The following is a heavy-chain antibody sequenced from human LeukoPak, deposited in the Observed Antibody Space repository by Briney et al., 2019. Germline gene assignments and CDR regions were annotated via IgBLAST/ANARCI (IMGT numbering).Heavy chain of an antibody. CDR2: IIPNLGIA. CDR3: ARDVTVVIPSRGDAFDI. Sequence: SVKVSCKASGGTFSSYALSGVRQAPGQGLEGMGRIIPNLGIANYAQKLQGSVTITADKSTSTAYMELSSLRSEDTAVYYCARDVTVVIPSRGDAFDIWGQGTMVAVSS. D-gene: IGHD4-23*01. V-gene: IGHV1-69*04. CDR1: GGTFSSYA. J-gene: IGHJ3*02.